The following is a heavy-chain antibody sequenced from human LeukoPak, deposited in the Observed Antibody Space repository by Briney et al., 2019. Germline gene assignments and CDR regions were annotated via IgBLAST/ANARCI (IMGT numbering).Heavy chain of an antibody. CDR1: GFTFSSYG. Sequence: PGGSLRLSCAASGFTFSSYGMHWVRQAPGKGLEWVAVIWYDGSNKYYADSVKGRFTISRDNSKNTLYLQMNSLRAEDTAVYYCARAYYDSSFDYWGQGTLVTVSS. CDR2: IWYDGSNK. J-gene: IGHJ4*02. V-gene: IGHV3-33*01. D-gene: IGHD3-22*01. CDR3: ARAYYDSSFDY.